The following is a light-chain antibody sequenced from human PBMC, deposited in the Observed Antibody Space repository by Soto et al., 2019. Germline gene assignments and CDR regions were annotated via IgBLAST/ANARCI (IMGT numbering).Light chain of an antibody. CDR3: QQRSNWIT. J-gene: IGKJ5*01. CDR2: DAS. V-gene: IGKV3-11*01. CDR1: QSVSSY. Sequence: EIVLTQSPTTLSLSPGERATLSCRASQSVSSYLAWYQQKPGQAPRLLIYDASNRSTGIPAMFSGSGSGTDFTLTISSLAPEDFAVYYCQQRSNWITFGQGTRLEIK.